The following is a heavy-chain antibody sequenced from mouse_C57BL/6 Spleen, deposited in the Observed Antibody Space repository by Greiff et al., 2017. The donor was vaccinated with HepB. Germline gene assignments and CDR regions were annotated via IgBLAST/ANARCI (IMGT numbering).Heavy chain of an antibody. J-gene: IGHJ1*03. V-gene: IGHV1-64*01. CDR3: ARLYVNYGYFDV. CDR2: IHPNSGST. D-gene: IGHD2-1*01. Sequence: QVQLQQPGAELVKPGASVKLSCKASGYTFTSYWMHWVKQRPGQGLEWIGMIHPNSGSTNYNEKFKSKATLTVDKSSSTAYMQLSSLTSEDSAVYYCARLYVNYGYFDVWGTGTTVTVSS. CDR1: GYTFTSYW.